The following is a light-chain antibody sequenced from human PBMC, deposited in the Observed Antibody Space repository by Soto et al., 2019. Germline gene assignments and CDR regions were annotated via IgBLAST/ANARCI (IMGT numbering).Light chain of an antibody. CDR3: SSFAGGNIYV. Sequence: QSVLTQPASVSGSPGQSVTFSCTGTSSDVGGYNYVSWHQQHPGKAPKLIIYDVTKRPSGVPDRFSGSKSGYTASLTVSGLQAEDEADYYCSSFAGGNIYVFGTGTKVTV. J-gene: IGLJ1*01. CDR1: SSDVGGYNY. V-gene: IGLV2-8*01. CDR2: DVT.